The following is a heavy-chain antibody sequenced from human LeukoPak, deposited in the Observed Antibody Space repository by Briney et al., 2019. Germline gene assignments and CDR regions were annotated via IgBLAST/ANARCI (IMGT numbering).Heavy chain of an antibody. J-gene: IGHJ4*02. Sequence: ASVKVSCKASAFTFTRYYLHWVRQAPGQGLEYMGWINLNSGGTNYAQRFRGRVAMTRDTSISTAYMELSRLISDDTAVYYCASLSTSWNFDYWGQGTLVTVSS. CDR2: INLNSGGT. V-gene: IGHV1-2*02. CDR3: ASLSTSWNFDY. CDR1: AFTFTRYY. D-gene: IGHD2-2*01.